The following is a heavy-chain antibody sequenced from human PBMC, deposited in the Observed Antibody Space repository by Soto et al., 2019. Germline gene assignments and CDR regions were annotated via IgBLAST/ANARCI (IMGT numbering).Heavy chain of an antibody. CDR3: AKDLTIFGVVISNWFDP. D-gene: IGHD3-3*01. Sequence: PGGSLRLSCAASGFTFSSYGMHWVRQAPGKGLEWVAVISYDGSNKYYADSVKGRFTISRDNSKNTLYLQMNSLRAEDTAVYYCAKDLTIFGVVISNWFDPWGQGTLVTVSS. J-gene: IGHJ5*02. CDR1: GFTFSSYG. CDR2: ISYDGSNK. V-gene: IGHV3-30*18.